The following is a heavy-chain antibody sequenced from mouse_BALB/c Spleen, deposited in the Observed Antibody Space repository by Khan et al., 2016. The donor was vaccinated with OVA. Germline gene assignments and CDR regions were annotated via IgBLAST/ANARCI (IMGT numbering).Heavy chain of an antibody. D-gene: IGHD1-1*01. V-gene: IGHV3-8*02. CDR2: ISYSGTT. J-gene: IGHJ3*01. CDR1: GDSITNGY. CDR3: ARGNFPFIY. Sequence: EVQLQESGPSLVKPSQTLSLTCSVTGDSITNGYSNWIRKFPGNELEYMGYISYSGTTYYNPSLKSRISITRDTSKNQYHLQLNSVTTEDTATYYCARGNFPFIYWGQGTPVTVSA.